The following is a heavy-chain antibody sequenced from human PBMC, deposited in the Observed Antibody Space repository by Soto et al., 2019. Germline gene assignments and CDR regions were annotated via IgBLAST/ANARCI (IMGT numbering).Heavy chain of an antibody. V-gene: IGHV3-7*05. CDR1: GFTFSNYW. Sequence: GGSLRLSCAASGFTFSNYWMTWVRQAPGKGLDYVANIKEDGSERSYVDSVKGRFTISRDNTKNSLYLQMNSLGAEDTAVYFCVRGGSWSSDYWGQGTLVTVSS. CDR3: VRGGSWSSDY. CDR2: IKEDGSER. D-gene: IGHD2-8*02. J-gene: IGHJ4*02.